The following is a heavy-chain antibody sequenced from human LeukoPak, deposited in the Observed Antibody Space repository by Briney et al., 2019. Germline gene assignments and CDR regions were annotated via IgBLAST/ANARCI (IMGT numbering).Heavy chain of an antibody. CDR2: TYYRSKWSF. Sequence: SQTLSLTCASSGDSSFTNNVGWNWIRQSPSRGLEWLGRTYYRSKWSFDYAVSVKSRITINADTSKNQFSLQLSSVTPEDTAVYYCARGKYTSFDNWGQGTLVTVSS. J-gene: IGHJ4*02. V-gene: IGHV6-1*01. D-gene: IGHD6-6*01. CDR3: ARGKYTSFDN. CDR1: GDSSFTNNVG.